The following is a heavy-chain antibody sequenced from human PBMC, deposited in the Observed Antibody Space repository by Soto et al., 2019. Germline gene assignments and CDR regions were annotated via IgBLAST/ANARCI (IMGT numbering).Heavy chain of an antibody. J-gene: IGHJ4*02. D-gene: IGHD2-8*02. Sequence: SDTLCLTCAVYGGSFSGYYWTWIRQPPGTGVEWIGEINHSGSTNYNPSLKSRVTISVDTSKNQFSLKLTSVTAADTAVYYCARDKITGLFDYWGQGTLVTVSS. CDR1: GGSFSGYY. CDR3: ARDKITGLFDY. CDR2: INHSGST. V-gene: IGHV4-34*01.